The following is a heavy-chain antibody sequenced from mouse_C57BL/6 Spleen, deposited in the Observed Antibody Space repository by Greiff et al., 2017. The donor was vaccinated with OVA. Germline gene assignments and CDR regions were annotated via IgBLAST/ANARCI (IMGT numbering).Heavy chain of an antibody. Sequence: QVHVKQPGAELVRPGSSVKLSCKASGYTFTSYWMDWVKQRPGQGLEWIGNIYPSDSETHYNQKFKDKATLTVDKSSSTAYMQLSSLTSEDSAVYYCARSRYYGSSPDYWGQGTTLTVSS. D-gene: IGHD1-1*01. J-gene: IGHJ2*01. CDR2: IYPSDSET. CDR1: GYTFTSYW. CDR3: ARSRYYGSSPDY. V-gene: IGHV1-61*01.